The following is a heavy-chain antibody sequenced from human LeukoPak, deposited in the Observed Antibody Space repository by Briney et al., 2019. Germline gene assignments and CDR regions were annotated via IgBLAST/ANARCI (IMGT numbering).Heavy chain of an antibody. CDR1: GFTFNTYG. D-gene: IGHD3-3*01. J-gene: IGHJ4*02. CDR3: ARIGSGYDFDY. Sequence: GGSLRLSCAASGFTFNTYGMNWVRQAPGKGLEWVSSISSSSSYIYYADSVKGRFTISRDNAKNSLYLQMNSLRAEDTAVYYCARIGSGYDFDYWGQGTLVTVSS. CDR2: ISSSSSYI. V-gene: IGHV3-21*01.